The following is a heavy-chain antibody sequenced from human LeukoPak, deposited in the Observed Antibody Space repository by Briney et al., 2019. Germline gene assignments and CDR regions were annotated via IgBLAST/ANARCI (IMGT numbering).Heavy chain of an antibody. V-gene: IGHV4-34*01. Sequence: PSETLSLTCAVYGGSFSGYYWSWIRQPPGKGLEWIGEINHSGSTNYNPSLTSRVTISVDTSKNQFSLKLSSVTAADTAVYYCARGIAARPFDYWGQGTLVTVSS. J-gene: IGHJ4*02. CDR1: GGSFSGYY. CDR3: ARGIAARPFDY. CDR2: INHSGST. D-gene: IGHD6-6*01.